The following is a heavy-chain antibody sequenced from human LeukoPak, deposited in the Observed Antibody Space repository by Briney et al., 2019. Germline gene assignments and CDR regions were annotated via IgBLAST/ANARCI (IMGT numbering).Heavy chain of an antibody. J-gene: IGHJ3*02. D-gene: IGHD5-18*01. Sequence: SETLSLTCTVSGGSISSYYWSWIRQPPGKGLEWIGYIYYSGSTNYNPSLKSRVTISVDTSKNQFSLKLSSVTAADTAVYYCARLYSYGPGGAFDIRGQGTMVTVSP. V-gene: IGHV4-59*01. CDR2: IYYSGST. CDR1: GGSISSYY. CDR3: ARLYSYGPGGAFDI.